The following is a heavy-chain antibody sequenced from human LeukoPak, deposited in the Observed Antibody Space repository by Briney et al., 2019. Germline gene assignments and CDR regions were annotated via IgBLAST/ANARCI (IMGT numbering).Heavy chain of an antibody. CDR3: AKGQRYCNSGLCYPDY. CDR2: IYENGGTT. D-gene: IGHD2-8*01. J-gene: IGHJ4*02. V-gene: IGHV3-23*01. CDR1: GFTFRSHA. Sequence: GGSLRLSCVGSGFTFRSHAMSWVRQAPEKGLEFVSGIYENGGTTYYADSVKGRFSISRDNSKNTLYLQMDSLRGEDTAVYYCAKGQRYCNSGLCYPDYWGQGTLVTVSS.